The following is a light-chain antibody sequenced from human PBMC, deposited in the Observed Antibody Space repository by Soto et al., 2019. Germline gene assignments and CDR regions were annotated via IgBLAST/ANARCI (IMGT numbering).Light chain of an antibody. CDR1: QSVSSN. CDR3: QQYNNWTVGLT. V-gene: IGKV3-15*01. CDR2: GAS. Sequence: EIVMTQSPATLSVSPGERATLSCRASQSVSSNLAWYQQKPGQAPRLLIYGASTRATGIPARFSGSGSGTEFTLTISSLQSEDFAVYYCQQYNNWTVGLTFGGGTKVEIK. J-gene: IGKJ4*01.